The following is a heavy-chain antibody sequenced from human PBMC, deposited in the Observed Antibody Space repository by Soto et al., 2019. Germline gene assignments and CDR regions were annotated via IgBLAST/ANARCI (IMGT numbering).Heavy chain of an antibody. Sequence: QLQLQESGPGLVKPSETLSLTCTVSGGSISSSSYYWGWIRQPPGKGLEWIGSIYYSGSTYYNPSLQSRVTISVDKSKNQFSPKLSSVTAADTAVYYCARRRDERSTIFGVVIPGLPSFYYMDVWGKGTTVTVSS. CDR1: GGSISSSSYY. J-gene: IGHJ6*03. CDR3: ARRRDERSTIFGVVIPGLPSFYYMDV. D-gene: IGHD3-3*01. CDR2: IYYSGST. V-gene: IGHV4-39*01.